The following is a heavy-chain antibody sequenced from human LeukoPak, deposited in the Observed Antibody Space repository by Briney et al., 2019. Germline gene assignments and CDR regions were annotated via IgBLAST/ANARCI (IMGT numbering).Heavy chain of an antibody. J-gene: IGHJ4*02. V-gene: IGHV3-48*01. D-gene: IGHD3-3*01. CDR1: GFTFSSHS. CDR3: AKDFFKWLYYFDY. Sequence: GGSLRLSCAASGFTFSSHSMNWVRQAPGKGLEWVSYISSSSSTIYYADSVKGRFTISRDNAKNTLYLQMNSLRPEDTAVYYCAKDFFKWLYYFDYWGQGTLVTVSS. CDR2: ISSSSSTI.